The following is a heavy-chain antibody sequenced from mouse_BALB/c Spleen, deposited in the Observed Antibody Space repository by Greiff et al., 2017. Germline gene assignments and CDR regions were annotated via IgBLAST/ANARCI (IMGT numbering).Heavy chain of an antibody. V-gene: IGHV1S81*02. D-gene: IGHD1-1*01. CDR1: GYTFTSYW. Sequence: QVQLQQPGTELVNPGASVKLSCKASGYTFTSYWMHWVKQRPGQGLEWIGEINPSNGRTNYNEKFKSKATLTVDKSSSTAYMQLSSLTSEDSAVYYCARSSYGYWGQGTTLTVSS. J-gene: IGHJ2*01. CDR2: INPSNGRT. CDR3: ARSSYGY.